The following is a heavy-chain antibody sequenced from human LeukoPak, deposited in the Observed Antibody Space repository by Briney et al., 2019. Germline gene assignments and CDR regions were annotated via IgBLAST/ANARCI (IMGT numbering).Heavy chain of an antibody. J-gene: IGHJ4*02. CDR2: INPNSGGT. Sequence: GASVKVSCKASGYTFTGYYMHWLRQAPGQGLEWMGWINPNSGGTNYAQKFQCRVTMTRDTSLSTAYMELSRLRSDDTAVYYCARATGGPAYWGQRTLVTVSS. CDR3: ARATGGPAY. V-gene: IGHV1-2*02. D-gene: IGHD4-17*01. CDR1: GYTFTGYY.